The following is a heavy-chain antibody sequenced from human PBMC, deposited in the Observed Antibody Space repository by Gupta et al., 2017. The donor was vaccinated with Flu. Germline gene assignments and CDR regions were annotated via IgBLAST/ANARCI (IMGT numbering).Heavy chain of an antibody. CDR3: ASSCSGGSCSFDY. J-gene: IGHJ4*02. D-gene: IGHD2-15*01. CDR1: GYTCTGPY. V-gene: IGHV1-2*02. Sequence: QVQLVQPGAEAKKPGASVKPTCRAFGYTCTGPYMHWLRQAPGQGLEWMGWINPNSGGKSYAQKFQGRVTMTRDTSISTAYMELSRLRSDDTAVYYCASSCSGGSCSFDYWGQGTLVTVSS. CDR2: INPNSGGK.